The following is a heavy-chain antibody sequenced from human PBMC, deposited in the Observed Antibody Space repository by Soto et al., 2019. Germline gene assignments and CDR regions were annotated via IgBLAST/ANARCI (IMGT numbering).Heavy chain of an antibody. D-gene: IGHD3-22*01. CDR1: GGSINSYY. CDR2: IYYSGGT. J-gene: IGHJ4*02. CDR3: ARHYDSSGYYSSSFDY. V-gene: IGHV4-59*01. Sequence: PSETLSLTCTVSGGSINSYYWSWIRQPPVKGLEWLGYIYYSGGTNHNPSLKSRVTISVDTSKNQFSLELRSVTAADTAVYYCARHYDSSGYYSSSFDYWGQGTLVTVSS.